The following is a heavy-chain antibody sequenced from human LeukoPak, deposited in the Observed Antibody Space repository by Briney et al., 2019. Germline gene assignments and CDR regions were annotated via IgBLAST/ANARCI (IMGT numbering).Heavy chain of an antibody. CDR3: AREYSSSWYGVGLCFDY. Sequence: GASVKVSCKASGYTFTSYGISWVRQAPGQGLEWMGWISAYNGNTNYAQKLQGRVTMTTDTSTSTAYMELRSLRSDDTAVYYCAREYSSSWYGVGLCFDYWGQGTLVTVSS. J-gene: IGHJ4*02. D-gene: IGHD6-13*01. CDR1: GYTFTSYG. V-gene: IGHV1-18*01. CDR2: ISAYNGNT.